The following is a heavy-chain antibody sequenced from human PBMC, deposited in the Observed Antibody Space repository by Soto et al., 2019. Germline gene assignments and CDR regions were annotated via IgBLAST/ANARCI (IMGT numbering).Heavy chain of an antibody. J-gene: IGHJ6*02. Sequence: EVQLVESGGGLVQPGGSLRLSCAASGFTFSRFWMSWVRQAPGKGLEWVANIKQDGFEKYYVDSVKERFTISRDNAKNSLYLKMNRLRADDTAVYYCARGDDPFPYYYYGLDVWGLGTTVTVSS. CDR2: IKQDGFEK. V-gene: IGHV3-7*04. CDR1: GFTFSRFW. CDR3: ARGDDPFPYYYYGLDV. D-gene: IGHD1-1*01.